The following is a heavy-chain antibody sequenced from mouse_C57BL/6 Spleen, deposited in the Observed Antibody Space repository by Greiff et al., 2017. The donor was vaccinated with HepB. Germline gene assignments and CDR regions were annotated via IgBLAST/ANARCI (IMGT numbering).Heavy chain of an antibody. J-gene: IGHJ1*03. D-gene: IGHD2-4*01. CDR3: ASLYYDFGYFDV. Sequence: EVKVEESGGGLVQPGGSLSLSCAASGFTFTDYYMSWVRQPPGKALEWLGFIRNKANGYTTEYSASVKGRFTISRDNSQSILYLQMNALRAEDSATYYCASLYYDFGYFDVWGTGTTVTVSS. CDR1: GFTFTDYY. V-gene: IGHV7-3*01. CDR2: IRNKANGYTT.